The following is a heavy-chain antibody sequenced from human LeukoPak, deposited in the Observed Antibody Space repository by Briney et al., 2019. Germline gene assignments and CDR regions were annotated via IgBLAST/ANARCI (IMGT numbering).Heavy chain of an antibody. Sequence: ASVKVSCKASGYIFTSYDINWVRQATGQGLEWMGWMNPNSGNAGYAQKFQGRVTMTRNTFISTAYMELSSLRSEDTAVYYCAFGLVYYFDYWGQGTLVTVSS. CDR1: GYIFTSYD. CDR3: AFGLVYYFDY. CDR2: MNPNSGNA. J-gene: IGHJ4*02. D-gene: IGHD3/OR15-3a*01. V-gene: IGHV1-8*01.